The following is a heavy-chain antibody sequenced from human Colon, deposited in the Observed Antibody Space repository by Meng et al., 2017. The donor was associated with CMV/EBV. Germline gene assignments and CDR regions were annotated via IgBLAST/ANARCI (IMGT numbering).Heavy chain of an antibody. V-gene: IGHV1-46*01. Sequence: ASVKVSCKASGYTFTSYYMHWVRQAPGQGLEWMGIINPSGGSTSYAQKFQGRVTMTRDTSTSTVYMELSSLRSEDTAVYYCAGKGWFNYYYYGMDVWGQGTTVTVSS. CDR2: INPSGGST. CDR3: AGKGWFNYYYYGMDV. J-gene: IGHJ6*02. CDR1: GYTFTSYY. D-gene: IGHD3-10*01.